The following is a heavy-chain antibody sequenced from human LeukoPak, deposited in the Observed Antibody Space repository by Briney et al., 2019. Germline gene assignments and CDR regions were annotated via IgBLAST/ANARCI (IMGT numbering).Heavy chain of an antibody. CDR1: GFTFSSYA. J-gene: IGHJ4*02. V-gene: IGHV3-64*02. CDR2: ISSNGGST. D-gene: IGHD1-26*01. Sequence: GGSLRLSCAASGFTFSSYAMHWVRQAPGKGPEYVSAISSNGGSTFYADSVKGRFTISRDNSKTTLYLQMGSLRSEDMAVYYCARAFGAENFDYWGQGTLVTVSS. CDR3: ARAFGAENFDY.